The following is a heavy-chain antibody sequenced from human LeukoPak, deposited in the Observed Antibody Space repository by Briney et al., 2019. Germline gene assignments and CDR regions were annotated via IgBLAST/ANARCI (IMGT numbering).Heavy chain of an antibody. J-gene: IGHJ3*02. CDR3: ASPGGSGWYNYAFDI. D-gene: IGHD6-19*01. Sequence: GSLRLSCAASGFSFNSDWMDWVRQAPGKGLEWIGSIYYSGSTYYNPSLKSRVTISVDTSKNQFSLKLSSVTAADTAVYYCASPGGSGWYNYAFDIWGQGTMVTVSS. V-gene: IGHV4-39*01. CDR1: GFSFNSDW. CDR2: IYYSGST.